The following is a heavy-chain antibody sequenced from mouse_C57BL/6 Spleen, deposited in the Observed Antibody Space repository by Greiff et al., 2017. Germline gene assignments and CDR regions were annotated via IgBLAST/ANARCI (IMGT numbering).Heavy chain of an antibody. CDR2: INPGSGGT. D-gene: IGHD2-5*01. V-gene: IGHV1-54*01. Sequence: QVQLQQSGAELVRPGTSVKVSCKASGYAFTNYLIEWVKQRPGQGLEWIGVINPGSGGTNYNEKFKGKATLTADKSSSTAYMQLSSLTSEDSAVYFCAREDYSNSAWFAYWGQGTLVTVSA. CDR1: GYAFTNYL. CDR3: AREDYSNSAWFAY. J-gene: IGHJ3*01.